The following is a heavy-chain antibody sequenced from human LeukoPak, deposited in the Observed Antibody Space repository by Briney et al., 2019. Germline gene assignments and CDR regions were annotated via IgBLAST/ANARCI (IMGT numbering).Heavy chain of an antibody. J-gene: IGHJ4*02. CDR3: ARRSRGSYGDNYLDY. CDR1: GYSFTSYW. D-gene: IGHD4-17*01. Sequence: GESLKISCKGSGYSFTSYWIGWVRQMPGKGLEWMGIIYPGDSDTRYSPSFQGQVTISADKSISTAYLQWSSLKASDTAMYYCARRSRGSYGDNYLDYWGQGTLVTVSS. CDR2: IYPGDSDT. V-gene: IGHV5-51*01.